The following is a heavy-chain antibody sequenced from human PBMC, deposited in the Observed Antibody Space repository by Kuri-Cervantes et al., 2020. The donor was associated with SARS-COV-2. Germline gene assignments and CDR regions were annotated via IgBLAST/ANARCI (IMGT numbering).Heavy chain of an antibody. V-gene: IGHV4-34*01. CDR3: ARALPWDLRGNDAFDI. Sequence: GSLRLSCAVYGGSFSGYYWSWIRQPPGKGPEWIGEINDSGSTNYNPSLKSRVTISVDTSKNQFSLKLSSVTAADTAVYYCARALPWDLRGNDAFDIWGQGTMVTVSS. CDR2: INDSGST. D-gene: IGHD1-26*01. CDR1: GGSFSGYY. J-gene: IGHJ3*02.